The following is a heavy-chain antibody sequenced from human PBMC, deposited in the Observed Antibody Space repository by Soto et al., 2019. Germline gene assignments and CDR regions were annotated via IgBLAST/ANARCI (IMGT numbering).Heavy chain of an antibody. D-gene: IGHD5-18*01. CDR1: GGTFSSYA. CDR2: IIPIFGTA. V-gene: IGHV1-69*13. Sequence: SVKVSCKASGGTFSSYAISWVRQAPGQGLEWMGGIIPIFGTANYAQKFQGRVTITADESTSTAYMELSSLRSEDTAVYYCATPFSDTAMVNYGMDVWGQGTTVTVS. CDR3: ATPFSDTAMVNYGMDV. J-gene: IGHJ6*02.